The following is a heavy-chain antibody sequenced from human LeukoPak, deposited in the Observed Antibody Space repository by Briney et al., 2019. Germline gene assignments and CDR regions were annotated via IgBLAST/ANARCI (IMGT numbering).Heavy chain of an antibody. CDR1: IFTFSSYG. J-gene: IGHJ6*03. CDR2: IRYDGSNK. Sequence: PGGSLRLSCAASIFTFSSYGMHWVRQTPGEGLEWVSFIRYDGSNKYYADSVKGRFTISRDNAKNSLYLQMNSLRADDTAVYYCARFAAGGSYYYYMDVWGKGTTVTVSS. CDR3: ARFAAGGSYYYYMDV. V-gene: IGHV3-30*02. D-gene: IGHD3-10*01.